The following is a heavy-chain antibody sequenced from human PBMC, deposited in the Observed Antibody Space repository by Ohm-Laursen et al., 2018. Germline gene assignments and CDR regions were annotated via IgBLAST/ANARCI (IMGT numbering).Heavy chain of an antibody. CDR3: ARFKLGLDY. D-gene: IGHD7-27*01. J-gene: IGHJ4*02. Sequence: SDTLSLTCTVSGGSISNYYWSWIRQPPGKGLEWIGYIYYSGSTNYNPSLKSRVTISVDTSKNQFSLKLSSVTAADTAVYYCARFKLGLDYWGQGTLVTVSS. V-gene: IGHV4-59*08. CDR1: GGSISNYY. CDR2: IYYSGST.